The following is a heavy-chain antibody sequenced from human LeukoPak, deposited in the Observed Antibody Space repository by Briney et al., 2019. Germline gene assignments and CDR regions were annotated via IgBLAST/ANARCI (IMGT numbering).Heavy chain of an antibody. CDR3: ARPSFRSGSYFDY. CDR2: ISSSGSTI. J-gene: IGHJ4*02. V-gene: IGHV3-48*03. Sequence: GGSLRLSCAASGFTFSSYEMNWVRQAPGKGLEWVSYISSSGSTIYYADSVKGRFTISRDNSKNTLYLQMNSLRAEDTAVYYCARPSFRSGSYFDYWGQGTLVTVSS. CDR1: GFTFSSYE. D-gene: IGHD3-3*01.